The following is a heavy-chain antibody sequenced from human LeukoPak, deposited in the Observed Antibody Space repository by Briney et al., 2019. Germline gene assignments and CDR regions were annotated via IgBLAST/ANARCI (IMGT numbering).Heavy chain of an antibody. CDR3: ARDSSGWYNYYYGMDV. D-gene: IGHD6-19*01. Sequence: GGSLRLSCAASGFTFSSYAMSWVRQAPGKELEWVSGISGSGGSTYYADSVKGRFTISRDNSKNTLYLQMNSLRAEDTAVYYCARDSSGWYNYYYGMDVWGQGTTVTVSS. V-gene: IGHV3-23*01. CDR2: ISGSGGST. J-gene: IGHJ6*02. CDR1: GFTFSSYA.